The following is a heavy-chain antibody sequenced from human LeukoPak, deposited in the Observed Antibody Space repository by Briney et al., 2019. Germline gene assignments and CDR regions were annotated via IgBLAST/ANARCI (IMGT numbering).Heavy chain of an antibody. D-gene: IGHD6-13*01. CDR3: ARGCSSRREVFDP. Sequence: SETLSLTCTVSGGSISSGSYYWSWIRQPAGKGLEWIGRIYTSGSTNYNPSLKSRVTISVDTSKNQFSLKLSSVTAADTAVYYCARGCSSRREVFDPWGQGTLVTVSS. J-gene: IGHJ5*02. CDR2: IYTSGST. CDR1: GGSISSGSYY. V-gene: IGHV4-61*02.